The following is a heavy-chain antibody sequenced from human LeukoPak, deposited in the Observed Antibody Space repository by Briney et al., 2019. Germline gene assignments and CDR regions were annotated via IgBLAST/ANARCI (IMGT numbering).Heavy chain of an antibody. J-gene: IGHJ4*02. CDR2: IYYSGNT. CDR1: GGSISPYY. V-gene: IGHV4-59*01. D-gene: IGHD3-10*02. Sequence: SETLSLTCTVSGGSISPYYWSWIRQPPGKGLEWLGYIYYSGNTDYNPSLKSRVAISVDTSKNQFSLKLSSVTAADTAVYYCARSTGSTMFIDYWGPGTLVTVSS. CDR3: ARSTGSTMFIDY.